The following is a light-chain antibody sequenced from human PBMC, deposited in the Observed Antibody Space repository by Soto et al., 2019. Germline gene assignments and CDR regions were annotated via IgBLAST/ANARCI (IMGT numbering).Light chain of an antibody. Sequence: QSVLTQPASVSGSPGQSITLSCTGTNSDIGAYNYVSWYQQHPGTAPKLMIYEVSNRPSGVSHRFSGSKPGNTASLTISGLQAEDEATYYCVSYTSSSTLVSGGGTKVTVL. CDR2: EVS. CDR3: VSYTSSSTLV. J-gene: IGLJ3*02. V-gene: IGLV2-14*01. CDR1: NSDIGAYNY.